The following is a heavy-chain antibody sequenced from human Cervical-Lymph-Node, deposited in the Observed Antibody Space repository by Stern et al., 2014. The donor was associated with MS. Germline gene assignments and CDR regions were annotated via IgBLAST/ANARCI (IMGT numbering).Heavy chain of an antibody. CDR2: INPSGGST. D-gene: IGHD6-19*01. Sequence: QVQLVQSGAEVKKPGASVKVSCKASGYTFTNYYMHWVRQAPGQGLEWRGIINPSGGSTSCEQKFQGRVTMTRDTSTSTVYMELSSLRSEDTAVYYCAREVAGHRLGMMDVWGQGTTVTASS. V-gene: IGHV1-46*01. J-gene: IGHJ6*02. CDR1: GYTFTNYY. CDR3: AREVAGHRLGMMDV.